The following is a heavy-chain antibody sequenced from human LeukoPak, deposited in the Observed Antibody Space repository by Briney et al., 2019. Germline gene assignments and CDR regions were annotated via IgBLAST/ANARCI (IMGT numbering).Heavy chain of an antibody. CDR1: GGSFSGYY. D-gene: IGHD6-13*01. Sequence: SETLSLTCAVYGGSFSGYYWSWIRQPPGKGLEWIGYIYYSGTTNYGPSLKSRVTISVDTSKNQFSLELSSVTAADTAVYYCARGVYIAAAQYAYWGQGTLVTVSS. V-gene: IGHV4-59*01. CDR3: ARGVYIAAAQYAY. CDR2: IYYSGTT. J-gene: IGHJ4*02.